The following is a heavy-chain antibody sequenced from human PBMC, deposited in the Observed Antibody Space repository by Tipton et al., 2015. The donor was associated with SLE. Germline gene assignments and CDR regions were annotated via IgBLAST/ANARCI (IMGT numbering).Heavy chain of an antibody. J-gene: IGHJ4*02. D-gene: IGHD3-16*01. CDR1: GFTFSSYA. CDR3: ARAVGEELRLCDY. V-gene: IGHV3-64*01. Sequence: SLRLSCAASGFTFSSYAMHWVRQAPGKGLEYVSAISSNGGSTYYANSVKGRFTISRDNSKNTLYLQMGSLRAEDMAVYYCARAVGEELRLCDYWGQGTLVTVSS. CDR2: ISSNGGST.